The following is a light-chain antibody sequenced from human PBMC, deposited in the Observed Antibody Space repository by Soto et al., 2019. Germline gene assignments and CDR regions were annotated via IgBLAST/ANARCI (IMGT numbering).Light chain of an antibody. CDR1: QIVLDRTSNENA. Sequence: DIVLTQSPDSLAVSLGERATITCKSSQIVLDRTSNENAVAWYQHKPGRPPTLLISWASRRESGVPSRFSGSGYDTDFPLAIDSVQTDDVAIYYCQQFYTTSFTFGQGTRLEIK. CDR3: QQFYTTSFT. V-gene: IGKV4-1*01. J-gene: IGKJ2*01. CDR2: WAS.